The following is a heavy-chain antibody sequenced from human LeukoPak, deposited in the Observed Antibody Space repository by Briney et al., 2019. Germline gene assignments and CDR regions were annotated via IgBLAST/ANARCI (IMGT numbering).Heavy chain of an antibody. CDR3: ARVVVRGVNWFDP. J-gene: IGHJ5*02. D-gene: IGHD3-10*01. V-gene: IGHV1-18*04. CDR2: ISANNGNT. CDR1: GYTFTSYG. Sequence: ASVKVSCKASGYTFTSYGIGWVRQAPGQGLEWMGWISANNGNTNYAQKFRGRVTMTTDTSTSTVYMELRSLTSDDTAVYYCARVVVRGVNWFDPWGQGTLVTVSS.